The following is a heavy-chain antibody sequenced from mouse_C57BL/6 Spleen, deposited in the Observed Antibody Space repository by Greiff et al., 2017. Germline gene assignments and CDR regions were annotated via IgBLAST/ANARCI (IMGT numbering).Heavy chain of an antibody. D-gene: IGHD3-3*01. CDR1: GFTFSSYA. J-gene: IGHJ4*01. CDR3: ARDGGTYAMDY. CDR2: ISDGGSYT. V-gene: IGHV5-4*01. Sequence: EVKLMESGGGLVKPGGSLKLSCAASGFTFSSYAMSWVRQTPEKRLEWVATISDGGSYTYYPDNVKGRFTISRDNAKNNLYLQMSHLKSEDTAMYYCARDGGTYAMDYWGQGTSVTVSS.